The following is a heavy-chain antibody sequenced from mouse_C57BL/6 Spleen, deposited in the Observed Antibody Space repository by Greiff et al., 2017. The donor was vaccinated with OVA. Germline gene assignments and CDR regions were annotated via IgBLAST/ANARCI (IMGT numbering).Heavy chain of an antibody. Sequence: LQESGAELAKPGASVKLSCKASGYTFTSYWMHWVKQRPGQGLEWIGYINPSSGYTTYNQKFKDKATLTADNSSSTAYMQLSSLTYEESAVYYCARNYGSRNGYFDVWGTGTTVTVSS. J-gene: IGHJ1*03. CDR2: INPSSGYT. CDR1: GYTFTSYW. D-gene: IGHD1-1*01. V-gene: IGHV1-7*01. CDR3: ARNYGSRNGYFDV.